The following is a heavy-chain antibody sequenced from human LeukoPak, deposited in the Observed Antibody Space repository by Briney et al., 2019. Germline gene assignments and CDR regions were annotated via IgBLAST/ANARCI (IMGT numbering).Heavy chain of an antibody. D-gene: IGHD3-22*01. CDR2: INSDGSST. Sequence: GGSLRLSCAASGFTFSSYWMHWVRQAPGKGLVWVSRINSDGSSTSYADSVKGRFTISRDNAKNTLYLQMNSLRAEDTAVYYCARDQRDYYDSSGYQYWGQGTLVTVSS. CDR3: ARDQRDYYDSSGYQY. J-gene: IGHJ4*02. V-gene: IGHV3-74*01. CDR1: GFTFSSYW.